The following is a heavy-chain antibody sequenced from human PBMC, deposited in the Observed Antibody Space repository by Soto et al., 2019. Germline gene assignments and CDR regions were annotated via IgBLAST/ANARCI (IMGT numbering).Heavy chain of an antibody. D-gene: IGHD6-13*01. CDR2: MHSSGST. J-gene: IGHJ4*02. Sequence: TSETLSLTCTVSGGSVGTANYYWNWIRQSPGKGLEWIAYMHSSGSTNYNPSLRSRVTISVDTSKNQFSLKLRPVTAADTAVYYCASWYKSSWSNFDFRGKGPLVTVSS. V-gene: IGHV4-61*01. CDR1: GGSVGTANYY. CDR3: ASWYKSSWSNFDF.